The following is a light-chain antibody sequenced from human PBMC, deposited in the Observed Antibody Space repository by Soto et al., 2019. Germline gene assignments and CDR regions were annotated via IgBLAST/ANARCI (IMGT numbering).Light chain of an antibody. CDR1: HDVTRR. Sequence: EIVMTQSPVTLSLSPGDTATLSCRASHDVTRRLAWYQVKHGQAPRLLIYDASTRATGLPARFSGTGSGTEFTLTSSSLQSEDFAGYYCQHYTNWPLTFGGGTKVEI. J-gene: IGKJ4*01. CDR2: DAS. V-gene: IGKV3-15*01. CDR3: QHYTNWPLT.